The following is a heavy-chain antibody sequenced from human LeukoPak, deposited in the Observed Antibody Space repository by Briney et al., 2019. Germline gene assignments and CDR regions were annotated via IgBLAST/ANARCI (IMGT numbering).Heavy chain of an antibody. J-gene: IGHJ4*02. CDR3: ARDQGSVWGRFRTFDY. D-gene: IGHD3-16*02. CDR1: GGSISSGGYY. CDR2: IHYSGST. V-gene: IGHV4-31*03. Sequence: SETLSLTCTVSGGSISSGGYYWSWIRQHPGKGLEWIGYIHYSGSTYYNPSLKSRVTISVDTSKNQFSLKLNSVTAADTAVYYCARDQGSVWGRFRTFDYWGQGILVTVSS.